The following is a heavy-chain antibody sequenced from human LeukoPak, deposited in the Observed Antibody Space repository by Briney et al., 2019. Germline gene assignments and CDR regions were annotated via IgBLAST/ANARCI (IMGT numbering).Heavy chain of an antibody. D-gene: IGHD6-6*01. CDR2: INHSGST. CDR3: ARRGMAARRTYNWFDP. V-gene: IGHV4-34*01. J-gene: IGHJ5*02. Sequence: PSETLSLTCAVYGGSFTSYYWNWIRQPPGKGLEWIGEINHSGSTNYNPSLKSRVTMSVDTSKNQFSLKLSSVTAADTAVYYCARRGMAARRTYNWFDPWGQGTLVTVSS. CDR1: GGSFTSYY.